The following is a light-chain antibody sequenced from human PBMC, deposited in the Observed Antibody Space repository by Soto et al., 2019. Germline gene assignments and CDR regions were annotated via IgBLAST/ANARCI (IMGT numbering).Light chain of an antibody. V-gene: IGKV3-20*01. CDR2: AAS. CDR1: QSVTSNY. CDR3: QQYGTSPPWT. Sequence: EIVLTQSPGTLSLSPGERATLSCRASQSVTSNYLAWYQQKPGQAPRLLIYAASRSAPGIPDRFSASGSGTDFTLTISRLEPEDFAVYFCQQYGTSPPWTFGQGAKVDIK. J-gene: IGKJ1*01.